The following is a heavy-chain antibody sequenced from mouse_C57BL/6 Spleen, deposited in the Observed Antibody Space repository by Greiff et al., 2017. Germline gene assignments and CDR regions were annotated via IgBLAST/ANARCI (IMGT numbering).Heavy chain of an antibody. D-gene: IGHD1-1*01. CDR3: ARNTYYYGSSSYYFDY. V-gene: IGHV1-80*01. CDR1: GYAFSSYW. Sequence: QVQLQQSGAELVKPGASVKISCKASGYAFSSYWMNWVKQRPGKGLEWIGQIYPGDGDTNYNGKFKGKATLTADKSSSTAYMQLSSLTSEDSAVYFCARNTYYYGSSSYYFDYWGQGTTLTVSS. J-gene: IGHJ2*01. CDR2: IYPGDGDT.